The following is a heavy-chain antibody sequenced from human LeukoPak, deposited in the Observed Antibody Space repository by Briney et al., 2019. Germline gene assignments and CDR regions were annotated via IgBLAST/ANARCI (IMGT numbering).Heavy chain of an antibody. CDR2: INPNSGDT. J-gene: IGHJ4*02. CDR1: GDTFTGYY. V-gene: IGHV1-2*02. Sequence: ASVKVSCKASGDTFTGYYIHWVRQAPGQGLEWMGWINPNSGDTNYAQKFQGRVSMTRDTSISTAYMELSSLTSDDTAVFYCARFFEYSTSSLDYWGQGALVTVSS. D-gene: IGHD6-6*01. CDR3: ARFFEYSTSSLDY.